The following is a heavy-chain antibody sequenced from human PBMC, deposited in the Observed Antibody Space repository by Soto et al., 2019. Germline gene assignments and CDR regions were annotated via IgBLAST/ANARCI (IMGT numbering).Heavy chain of an antibody. V-gene: IGHV4-59*01. CDR2: IYYSGST. CDR1: GGSISSYY. CDR3: ARGEVVVVPAAIGWFDP. J-gene: IGHJ5*02. Sequence: SETLSLTCTVSGGSISSYYWSWIRQPPGKGLEWIGYIYYSGSTNYNPSLKSRVTISVDTSKNQFALKLSSVTAADTAAYYCARGEVVVVPAAIGWFDPWGQGTLVTVSS. D-gene: IGHD2-2*01.